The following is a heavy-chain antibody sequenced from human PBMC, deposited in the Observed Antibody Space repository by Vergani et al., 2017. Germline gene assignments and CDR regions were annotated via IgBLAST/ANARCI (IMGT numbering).Heavy chain of an antibody. Sequence: QVQLVQSGAEVKKPGASVRVSCEASGYTFTEYYLHWVRQTPGQRLEWMGRINPNSGATNYAQRFQGRISMTRDTSISTAYMELSSLRSDDTAVYYCARCVWYCSSTSCFKLELGYYYYMDVWGKGP. CDR3: ARCVWYCSSTSCFKLELGYYYYMDV. CDR2: INPNSGAT. D-gene: IGHD2-2*01. V-gene: IGHV1-2*02. J-gene: IGHJ6*03. CDR1: GYTFTEYY.